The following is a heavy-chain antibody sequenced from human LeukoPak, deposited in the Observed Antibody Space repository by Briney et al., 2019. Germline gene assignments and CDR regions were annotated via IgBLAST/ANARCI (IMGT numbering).Heavy chain of an antibody. V-gene: IGHV4-39*01. Sequence: PSETLSLICTVSGGSISSSSYYWGWIRQPPGKGLEWIGSIYYSGSTYYNPSLKSRVTISVDTSKSQFSLKLSSVTAADTAVYYCAISVAGASDYWGQGTLVTVSS. CDR2: IYYSGST. J-gene: IGHJ4*02. CDR1: GGSISSSSYY. CDR3: AISVAGASDY. D-gene: IGHD6-19*01.